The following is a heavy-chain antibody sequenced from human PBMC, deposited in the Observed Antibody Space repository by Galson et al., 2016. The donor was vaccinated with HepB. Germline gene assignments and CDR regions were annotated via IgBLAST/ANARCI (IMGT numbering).Heavy chain of an antibody. D-gene: IGHD3-22*01. CDR3: AKLSSASSYYGMDV. Sequence: SLRLSCAASGFAFSDFGLQWVRQAPGKGLEWVALISYTGTNIDYADSVKGRFTISRDNSDDKMFLQMNSLRPEDTAIYYCAKLSSASSYYGMDVWGQGTTVTVSS. CDR1: GFAFSDFG. J-gene: IGHJ6*02. V-gene: IGHV3-30*18. CDR2: ISYTGTNI.